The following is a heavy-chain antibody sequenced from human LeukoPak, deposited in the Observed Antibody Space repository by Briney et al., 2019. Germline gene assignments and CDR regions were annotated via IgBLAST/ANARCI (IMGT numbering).Heavy chain of an antibody. CDR2: INPNSGGT. CDR1: GYTFSGYY. V-gene: IGHV1-2*02. CDR3: ARIFCSSRSCYFFYY. J-gene: IGHJ4*02. Sequence: ASVKVSCKASGYTFSGYYMHWVRQAPGQGLEWMGWINPNSGGTNYAQKFQGRVTMTRDTSISTAYMELSRLRSDDTAVYYCARIFCSSRSCYFFYYWGQGTLVTVS. D-gene: IGHD2-2*01.